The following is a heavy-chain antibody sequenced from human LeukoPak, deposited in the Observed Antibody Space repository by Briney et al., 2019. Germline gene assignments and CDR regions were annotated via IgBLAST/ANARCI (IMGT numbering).Heavy chain of an antibody. Sequence: PGGSLRLSCAASGFTFSSYAMSWVRQAPGKGLEWVSAISGSGGSIYYADSVKGRFTISRDNSKNTLYLQMNSLRAEDTAVYYCAKDVTYNDYGDYGPFDYWGQGTLVTVSS. CDR3: AKDVTYNDYGDYGPFDY. V-gene: IGHV3-23*01. CDR2: ISGSGGSI. D-gene: IGHD4-17*01. J-gene: IGHJ4*02. CDR1: GFTFSSYA.